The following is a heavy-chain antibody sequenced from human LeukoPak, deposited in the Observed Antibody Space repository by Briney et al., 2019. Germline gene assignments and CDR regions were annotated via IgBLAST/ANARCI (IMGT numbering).Heavy chain of an antibody. CDR1: GGSISSGDYY. J-gene: IGHJ3*02. D-gene: IGHD2-8*02. CDR3: ARDVRDGGVGPDI. Sequence: SETLSLTCTVSGGSISSGDYYWSWIRQPPGKGLEWIGYIYYSGSTYYNPSLKSRVTISVDTSKNQFSLKLSSVTVADTAVYYCARDVRDGGVGPDIWGQGTMVTVSS. CDR2: IYYSGST. V-gene: IGHV4-30-4*08.